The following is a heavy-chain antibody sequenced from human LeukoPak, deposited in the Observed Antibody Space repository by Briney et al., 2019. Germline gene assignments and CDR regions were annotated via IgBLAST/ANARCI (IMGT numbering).Heavy chain of an antibody. Sequence: SETLSLTCSVSGGSISGGSISGYHWSWIRQPPGKGLELIAYMHYSGTTHYNPSLKSRVSISVDTSKNQFSLKLSSVTAADTAVYYCARDYPIKYGYSSGGRDNGMDVWGQGTTVTVSS. J-gene: IGHJ6*02. CDR3: ARDYPIKYGYSSGGRDNGMDV. CDR2: MHYSGTT. CDR1: GGSISGGSISGYH. V-gene: IGHV4-61*08. D-gene: IGHD2-15*01.